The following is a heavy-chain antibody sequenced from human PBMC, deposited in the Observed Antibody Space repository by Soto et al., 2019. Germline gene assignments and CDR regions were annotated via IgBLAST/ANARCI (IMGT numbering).Heavy chain of an antibody. CDR2: IYQSGST. Sequence: SETLSLTCAFSGYSISSGGYSWNWIRQAPGKGLEWIGYIYQSGSTSYNPSLKSRVTISVDTSKNQFSLKLSSVTAADTAVYYCARRLYYDSSGFEGGGMDVWGQGTTVTVSS. J-gene: IGHJ6*02. CDR1: GYSISSGGYS. V-gene: IGHV4-30-2*05. D-gene: IGHD3-22*01. CDR3: ARRLYYDSSGFEGGGMDV.